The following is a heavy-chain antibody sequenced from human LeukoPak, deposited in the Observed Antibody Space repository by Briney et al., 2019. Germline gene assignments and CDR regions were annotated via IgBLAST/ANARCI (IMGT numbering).Heavy chain of an antibody. J-gene: IGHJ5*02. CDR3: ARGGYYGSGNDFRFDP. D-gene: IGHD3-10*01. CDR2: IHYTGST. Sequence: SETPSLTCTVSGGSISSYYWSWIRQPPGKGLECIGYIHYTGSTNYNPSLKSRVTISVDTSKNQFSLKLNSVTAADTAVYYCARGGYYGSGNDFRFDPWGQGTLVTVSS. CDR1: GGSISSYY. V-gene: IGHV4-59*01.